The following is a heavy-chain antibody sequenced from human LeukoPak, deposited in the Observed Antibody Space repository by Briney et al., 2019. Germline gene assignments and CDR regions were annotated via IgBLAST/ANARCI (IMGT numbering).Heavy chain of an antibody. CDR3: ARVYRKDVYNFDGFDI. D-gene: IGHD5-24*01. CDR1: SGSINSDGYY. J-gene: IGHJ3*02. Sequence: PSQTLSLTCTVSSGSINSDGYYWSWIRQPAGKGLGWIGRVYSSGSANYSPSLKSRVIMSIDTSKNQFSLRLSSVTAADTAVYYCARVYRKDVYNFDGFDIWGQGTMVTVS. CDR2: VYSSGSA. V-gene: IGHV4-61*02.